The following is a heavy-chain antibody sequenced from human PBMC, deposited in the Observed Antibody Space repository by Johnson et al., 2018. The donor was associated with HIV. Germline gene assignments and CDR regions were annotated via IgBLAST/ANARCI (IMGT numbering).Heavy chain of an antibody. CDR2: IYSGGST. Sequence: VQLVESGGGVVQPGRSLRLSCAASGFTVSSNYRNWVRQAPGKGLEWVSLIYSGGSTNYADSVKGRFTISRDNSKNTLYLQMNSLRAEDTAVYYCAKVHIPARWSAAFDIWGQGTMVTVSS. D-gene: IGHD6-6*01. CDR1: GFTVSSNY. CDR3: AKVHIPARWSAAFDI. J-gene: IGHJ3*02. V-gene: IGHV3-53*01.